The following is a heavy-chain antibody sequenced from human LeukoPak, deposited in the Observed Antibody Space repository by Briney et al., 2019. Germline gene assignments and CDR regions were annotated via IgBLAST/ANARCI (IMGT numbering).Heavy chain of an antibody. CDR2: IWYDGSNK. CDR3: ARDLYDSSGYYFSYYYYYYMDV. V-gene: IGHV3-33*01. D-gene: IGHD3-22*01. CDR1: GFTFSSYG. J-gene: IGHJ6*03. Sequence: GRSLRLSCAASGFTFSSYGMHWVRQAPGKGLEWVAVIWYDGSNKYYADSVKGRFTISIDNSKNTLYLQMNSLRAEDKAVYYCARDLYDSSGYYFSYYYYYYMDVWGKGTTVTVSS.